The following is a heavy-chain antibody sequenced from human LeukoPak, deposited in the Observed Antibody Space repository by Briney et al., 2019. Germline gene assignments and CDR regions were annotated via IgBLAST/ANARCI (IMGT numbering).Heavy chain of an antibody. CDR3: ASPPDMIAFSLAV. D-gene: IGHD3-16*01. CDR1: GGTFSSYA. Sequence: SVKVSCKASGGTFSSYAISWVRQAPGQGLERVGRIIPILGIANYAQKLQGRVTMTTDTSTSTAYMELRSLRSDDTAIYYCASPPDMIAFSLAVWGQGTLVTVSS. J-gene: IGHJ4*02. CDR2: IIPILGIA. V-gene: IGHV1-69*04.